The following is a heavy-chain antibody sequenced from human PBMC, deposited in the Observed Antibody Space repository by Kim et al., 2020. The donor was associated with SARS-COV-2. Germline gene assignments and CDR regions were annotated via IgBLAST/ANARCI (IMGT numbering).Heavy chain of an antibody. D-gene: IGHD3-9*01. CDR2: ISAYNGNT. V-gene: IGHV1-18*01. CDR3: ARDNPYYDILTGYPSAFDI. Sequence: ASVKVSCKASGYTFTSYGISWVRQAPGQGLEWMGWISAYNGNTNYAQKLQGRVTMTTDTSTSTAYMELRSLRSDDTAVYYCARDNPYYDILTGYPSAFDIWGQGTMVTVSS. CDR1: GYTFTSYG. J-gene: IGHJ3*02.